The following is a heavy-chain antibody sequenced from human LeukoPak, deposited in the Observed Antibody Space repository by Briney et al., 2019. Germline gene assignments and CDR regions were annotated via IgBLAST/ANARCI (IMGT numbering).Heavy chain of an antibody. D-gene: IGHD3-16*02. CDR2: ISGSGGST. CDR1: GFTFSNYA. Sequence: GGSLRLSCATSGFTFSNYAMSWVRQAPGKGLEWVSAISGSGGSTFYADAVKGRFTISRDNSKSTLYLRMSSLRAEDTAVYYCAKVRDTFGGVIGHFDYWGQGTLVTVSS. CDR3: AKVRDTFGGVIGHFDY. J-gene: IGHJ4*02. V-gene: IGHV3-23*01.